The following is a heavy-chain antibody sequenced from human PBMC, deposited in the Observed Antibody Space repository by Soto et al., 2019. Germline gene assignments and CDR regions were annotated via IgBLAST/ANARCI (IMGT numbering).Heavy chain of an antibody. CDR1: GGSFSGYY. CDR3: ARGLSYYYDYYYGMDV. J-gene: IGHJ6*02. V-gene: IGHV4-34*01. Sequence: PSETLSLTFAVYGGSFSGYYWSWIRQPPGKGLEWIGEINHSGSTNYNPSLKSRVTISVDTSKNQFSLKLSSVTAADTAVYYCARGLSYYYDYYYGMDVWGQGTTVTVSS. CDR2: INHSGST. D-gene: IGHD1-26*01.